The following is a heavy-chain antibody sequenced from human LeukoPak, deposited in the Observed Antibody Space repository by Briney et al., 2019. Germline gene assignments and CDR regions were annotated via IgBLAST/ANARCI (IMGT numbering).Heavy chain of an antibody. D-gene: IGHD3-22*01. CDR1: GFTFSSLW. Sequence: GGSLRLSCAASGFTFSSLWMHWVRQAPEKGLEWVSAISGSGDSTYYADSVKGRFTLSRDNSKNTLYLQMNSLRAEDSAVYYCAKVMGPHYFDTSGSSRAFDRWGPGTLVSVSS. J-gene: IGHJ4*02. CDR3: AKVMGPHYFDTSGSSRAFDR. V-gene: IGHV3-23*01. CDR2: ISGSGDST.